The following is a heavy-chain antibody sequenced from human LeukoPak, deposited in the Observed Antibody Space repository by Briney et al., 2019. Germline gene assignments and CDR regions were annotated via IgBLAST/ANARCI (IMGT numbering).Heavy chain of an antibody. V-gene: IGHV1-2*02. J-gene: IGHJ6*02. CDR3: ARVSVVAASYYYYYGMDV. Sequence: ASVTVSCKASGYTFTGYYMHWVRQAPGQGLEWMGWINPNSGGTNYAQKFQGRVTMTRDTSISTAYMELSRLRSDDTAVYYCARVSVVAASYYYYYGMDVWGQGTTVTVSS. CDR2: INPNSGGT. CDR1: GYTFTGYY. D-gene: IGHD2-15*01.